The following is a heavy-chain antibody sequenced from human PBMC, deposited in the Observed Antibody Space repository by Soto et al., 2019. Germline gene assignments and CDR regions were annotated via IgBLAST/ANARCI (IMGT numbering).Heavy chain of an antibody. D-gene: IGHD5-18*01. V-gene: IGHV1-18*01. J-gene: IGHJ6*02. CDR1: GYTFYSHS. CDR2: INADYGNT. Sequence: QAQLVQSGAEVKKPGASVKVSCKASGYTFYSHSISWVRQAPGQGLEWMGRINADYGNTQYAQKFRGRVTMTTDTSTTTVYMELTNLRSDDTAVYYCVRCIQGDSYYGMDVWGQGTTVTVSS. CDR3: VRCIQGDSYYGMDV.